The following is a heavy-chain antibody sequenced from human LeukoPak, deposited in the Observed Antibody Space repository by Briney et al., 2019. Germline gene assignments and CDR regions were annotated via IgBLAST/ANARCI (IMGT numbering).Heavy chain of an antibody. J-gene: IGHJ4*02. CDR1: GFTFSNYA. Sequence: GGSLRLSCAASGFTFSNYAMSWVRQAPGKGLEWVSFISGNNGYTFYADSVKGRFTISRDNFKNTLFLQMNSLRAEDTATYYCAKGNNYYDSSGHYDHWGQGALVTVSS. CDR2: ISGNNGYT. D-gene: IGHD3-22*01. V-gene: IGHV3-23*01. CDR3: AKGNNYYDSSGHYDH.